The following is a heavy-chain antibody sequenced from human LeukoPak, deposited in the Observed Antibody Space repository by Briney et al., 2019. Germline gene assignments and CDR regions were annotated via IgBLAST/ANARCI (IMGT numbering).Heavy chain of an antibody. V-gene: IGHV3-48*03. D-gene: IGHD5-24*01. CDR2: ISSSGSTI. Sequence: PGGSLRLSCAASGFTFSSYEMNWVRQAPGKGLEWVSYISSSGSTIYYADSVKGRFTISRDNAKNSLYLQMNSLRAEDTAVYYCARGAVRWLQLGLSYWGQGTLVTVSS. J-gene: IGHJ4*02. CDR3: ARGAVRWLQLGLSY. CDR1: GFTFSSYE.